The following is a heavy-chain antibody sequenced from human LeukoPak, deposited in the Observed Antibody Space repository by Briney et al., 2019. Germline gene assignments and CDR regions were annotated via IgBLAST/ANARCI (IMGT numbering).Heavy chain of an antibody. V-gene: IGHV3-21*01. CDR3: ARDGLAVAGTIPFQGDY. CDR2: ISSSSYI. CDR1: GFTFSSYS. D-gene: IGHD6-19*01. Sequence: GGSLRLSCAASGFTFSSYSMNWVRQAPGKGLEWVSPISSSSYIYYADSVKGRFTISRDNAKNSLYLQMNSLRAEDTAVYYCARDGLAVAGTIPFQGDYWGQGTLVTVSS. J-gene: IGHJ4*02.